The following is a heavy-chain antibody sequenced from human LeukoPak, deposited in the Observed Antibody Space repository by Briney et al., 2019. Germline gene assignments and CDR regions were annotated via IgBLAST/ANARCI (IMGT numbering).Heavy chain of an antibody. CDR2: LRGNGDT. Sequence: GGSLTLSCAASGFTFSSYAMSWVREAPARGLEWVSSLRGNGDTFYADSVKGRFTLSRDDSRNTVYLQLNNLRVEDTAVYYCAKANWVSNADAVWWGQGTQVTVSS. D-gene: IGHD1-1*01. CDR1: GFTFSSYA. CDR3: AKANWVSNADAVW. J-gene: IGHJ4*02. V-gene: IGHV3-23*01.